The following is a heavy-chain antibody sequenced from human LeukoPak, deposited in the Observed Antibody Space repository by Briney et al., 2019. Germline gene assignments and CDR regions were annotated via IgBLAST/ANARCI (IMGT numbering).Heavy chain of an antibody. CDR2: ISSSSSYI. Sequence: GGSLRLSCAASGFTFSSYSMNWVRQAPGKGLEWVSSISSSSSYIYYADSVKGRFTISRDNAKNSLYLQMNSLRAEDTAVYYCARSAQGFGELSSWFDPWGQGTLVTVSS. CDR3: ARSAQGFGELSSWFDP. D-gene: IGHD3-10*01. J-gene: IGHJ5*02. CDR1: GFTFSSYS. V-gene: IGHV3-21*01.